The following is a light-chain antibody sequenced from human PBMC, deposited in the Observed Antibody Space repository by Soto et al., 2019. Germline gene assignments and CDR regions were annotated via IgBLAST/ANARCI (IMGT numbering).Light chain of an antibody. CDR3: QLYGRTPPWT. CDR1: QSVSSSY. Sequence: EIVLTQSPGPLSLSPGERATLSCTSSQSVSSSYLAWYKQKHGQAPRLLIYNTSNRASGIPDRISGSGSGTDFSLTISGLEPEDFAVYYCQLYGRTPPWTFGQGTKVDIK. V-gene: IGKV3-20*01. J-gene: IGKJ1*01. CDR2: NTS.